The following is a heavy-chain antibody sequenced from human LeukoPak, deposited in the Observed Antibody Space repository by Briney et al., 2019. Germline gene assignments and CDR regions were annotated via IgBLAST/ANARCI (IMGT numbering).Heavy chain of an antibody. CDR3: ARVGVVAATTYYYYGMDV. CDR1: GFTFSDYY. Sequence: GGSLRLSCAASGFTFSDYYMSWIRQAPGKGLEWVSYISSRGSTIYYADSVKGRFTISRDNAKNSLYLQMNSLRAEDTAVYYCARVGVVAATTYYYYGMDVWGKGTTVTVSS. CDR2: ISSRGSTI. J-gene: IGHJ6*04. V-gene: IGHV3-11*01. D-gene: IGHD2-15*01.